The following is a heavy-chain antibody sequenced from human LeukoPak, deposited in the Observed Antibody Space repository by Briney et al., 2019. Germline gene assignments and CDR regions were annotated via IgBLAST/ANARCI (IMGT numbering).Heavy chain of an antibody. V-gene: IGHV3-48*01. CDR3: ARGGAARPDY. D-gene: IGHD6-6*01. Sequence: GGSLRLSCTTSGFTFSSYGMNWVRQAPGKGLEWVSYISSTTSTINYADSVKGRFTISRDNAKNSLYLQMNSLRAEDTAVYYCARGGAARPDYWGQGTLVTVSS. CDR2: ISSTTSTI. J-gene: IGHJ4*02. CDR1: GFTFSSYG.